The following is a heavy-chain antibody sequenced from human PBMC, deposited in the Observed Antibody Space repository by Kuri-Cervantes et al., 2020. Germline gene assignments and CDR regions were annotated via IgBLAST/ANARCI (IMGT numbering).Heavy chain of an antibody. J-gene: IGHJ3*02. CDR3: ARDPATYCGGDCYSFGAFGI. CDR2: IWYDGSNK. D-gene: IGHD2-21*02. V-gene: IGHV3-33*01. CDR1: GFTFSSYG. Sequence: GESLKISCAASGFTFSSYGMHWVRQAPGKGLEWVAVIWYDGSNKYYADSVKGRFTISRDNAKNSLYLQMNSLRAEDTAVYYCARDPATYCGGDCYSFGAFGIWGQGTMVTVSS.